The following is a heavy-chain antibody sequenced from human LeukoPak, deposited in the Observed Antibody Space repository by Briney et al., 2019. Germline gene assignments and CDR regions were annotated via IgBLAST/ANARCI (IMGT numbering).Heavy chain of an antibody. V-gene: IGHV3-23*01. Sequence: GGSLRLSCAASGFTFSSYAMSWVRQAPGKGLEWVSAISGNGGSTYYADSVKGRFTISRDNSKNTLYLQMNSLRAEDTAVYYCAKRRGGGHYYYGMDVWGQGTTVTVSS. D-gene: IGHD3-10*01. J-gene: IGHJ6*02. CDR2: ISGNGGST. CDR1: GFTFSSYA. CDR3: AKRRGGGHYYYGMDV.